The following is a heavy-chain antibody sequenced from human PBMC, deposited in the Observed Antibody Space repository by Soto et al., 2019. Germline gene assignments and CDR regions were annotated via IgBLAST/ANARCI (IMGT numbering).Heavy chain of an antibody. CDR1: GGSVNNADYF. CDR3: ARDADYGGSRGGMDV. Sequence: QVRLEESGPGLVKPSETLSLICSVSGGSVNNADYFWSWIRHHPENGLEWIGYIYYSGSTRYNPPFKTRATLSIDTSKNQFSLRLNSVTVADTAVYFCARDADYGGSRGGMDVWGRGPRSPCH. J-gene: IGHJ6*02. V-gene: IGHV4-31*03. CDR2: IYYSGST. D-gene: IGHD4-17*01.